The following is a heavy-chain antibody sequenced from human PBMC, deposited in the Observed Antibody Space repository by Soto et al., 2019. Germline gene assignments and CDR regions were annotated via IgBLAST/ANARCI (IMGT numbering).Heavy chain of an antibody. D-gene: IGHD4-17*01. CDR3: SRGDATKIVVTTYYAMDV. J-gene: IGHJ6*02. V-gene: IGHV1-69*12. Sequence: QVQLVQSGAEVKKPGSSVRVSCKASGGTLSNYGISWVRQAPGQGLEWMGGIIPVFGTANYAQKFQGRVTITADESKSTVYMDVTRLRSEETAVYYCSRGDATKIVVTTYYAMDVWGQGTTFSVSS. CDR2: IIPVFGTA. CDR1: GGTLSNYG.